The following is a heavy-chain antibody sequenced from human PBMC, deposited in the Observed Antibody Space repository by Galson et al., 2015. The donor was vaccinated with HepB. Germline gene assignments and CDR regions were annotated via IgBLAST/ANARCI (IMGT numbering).Heavy chain of an antibody. CDR1: GFTFSSYA. D-gene: IGHD6-13*01. CDR2: ISGSGGST. V-gene: IGHV3-23*01. CDR3: AKDRGYSSWYWADSPSLGMYV. Sequence: SLRLSCAASGFTFSSYAMSWVRQAPGKGLEWVSAISGSGGSTYYADSVKGRFTISRDNSKNTLYLQMNSLRAEDTAVYYCAKDRGYSSWYWADSPSLGMYVWGQGTTVTVSS. J-gene: IGHJ6*02.